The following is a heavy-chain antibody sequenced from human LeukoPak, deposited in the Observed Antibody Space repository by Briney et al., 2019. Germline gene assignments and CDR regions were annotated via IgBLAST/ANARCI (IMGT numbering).Heavy chain of an antibody. J-gene: IGHJ4*02. CDR2: INPNSGGT. CDR1: GYTFTGYY. CDR3: ARDAGEYCSSTNCYASHY. V-gene: IGHV1-2*02. Sequence: GASVKVSCKASGYTFTGYYMHWVRQAPGQGLEWMGWINPNSGGTNYAQKFQGGVTMTRDTSITTAYMELSSLRSDDTAVYYCARDAGEYCSSTNCYASHYWGQGTLVTVSS. D-gene: IGHD2-2*01.